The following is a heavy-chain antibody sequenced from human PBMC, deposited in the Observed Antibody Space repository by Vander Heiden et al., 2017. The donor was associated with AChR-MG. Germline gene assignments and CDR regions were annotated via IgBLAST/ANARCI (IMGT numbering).Heavy chain of an antibody. V-gene: IGHV1-8*01. CDR1: GYTFTSYD. D-gene: IGHD3-10*01. CDR3: ASPGWSRDSGRYLYYYYGVDV. CDR2: MHPNSGNT. Sequence: QVQLVQSGAEVKKPGASVTVSCKASGYTFTSYDIIWVRQATGQGLEWMGWMHPNSGNTDYAQKFQGRVTMTRNTSISTAYMELSSLRADDTAVYYCASPGWSRDSGRYLYYYYGVDVWGQGTTVTVSS. J-gene: IGHJ6*02.